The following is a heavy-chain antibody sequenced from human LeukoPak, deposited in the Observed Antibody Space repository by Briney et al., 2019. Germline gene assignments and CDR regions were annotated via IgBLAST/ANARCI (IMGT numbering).Heavy chain of an antibody. J-gene: IGHJ4*02. D-gene: IGHD7-27*01. V-gene: IGHV3-23*01. Sequence: GGSPRLSCAAAGFTFSNYAMTWVRQAPGRGLEWVSSISGSGGSTYYADSVKGRFTISRDNSKNTLYLQMNSLRAEDTAVYYCARDQNWGEGLDYWGQGTLVTVSS. CDR1: GFTFSNYA. CDR2: ISGSGGST. CDR3: ARDQNWGEGLDY.